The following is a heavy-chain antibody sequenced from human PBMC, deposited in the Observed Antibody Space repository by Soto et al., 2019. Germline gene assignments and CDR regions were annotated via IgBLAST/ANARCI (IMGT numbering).Heavy chain of an antibody. Sequence: QVQLQESGPGLVMPSQTLSLTCTVSGDSVSSGGYYWNWIRQHPGRGLEWLGYIYDSETTYYNPSLESRLSISVDASKNQFSLKVTSVTPADTAVYYSARENFGVIIHDAFDLWGQGTMVTVSS. J-gene: IGHJ3*01. CDR1: GDSVSSGGYY. V-gene: IGHV4-31*03. CDR2: IYDSETT. D-gene: IGHD2-8*01. CDR3: ARENFGVIIHDAFDL.